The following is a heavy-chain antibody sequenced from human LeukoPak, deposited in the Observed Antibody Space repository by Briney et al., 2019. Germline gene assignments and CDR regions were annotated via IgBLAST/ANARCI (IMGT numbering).Heavy chain of an antibody. D-gene: IGHD4/OR15-4a*01. V-gene: IGHV3-48*01. CDR1: GFTFSSYS. Sequence: GGSLRLSCAASGFTFSSYSMNWVRQAPGKGLEWVSYISSSSSTIYYADSVKGRFTISRDNSRNTLFLQMNSLRAEDTAVYYCARRAGAYSHPYDYWGQGTLVTVSS. CDR2: ISSSSSTI. J-gene: IGHJ4*02. CDR3: ARRAGAYSHPYDY.